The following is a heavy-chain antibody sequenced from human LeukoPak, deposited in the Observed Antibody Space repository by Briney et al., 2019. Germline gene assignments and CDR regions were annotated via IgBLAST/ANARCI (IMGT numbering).Heavy chain of an antibody. CDR2: INHSVST. D-gene: IGHD3-22*01. CDR3: ARGPRSVRPVRFDY. CDR1: GGSFSGYY. V-gene: IGHV4-34*01. J-gene: IGHJ4*02. Sequence: SETLSLTCAVYGGSFSGYYWSWIRQPPGKGLEWIGEINHSVSTNYNPSLKSRVTISVDTSKNQFSLKLSSVTAADTAVYYCARGPRSVRPVRFDYWGQGTLVTVSS.